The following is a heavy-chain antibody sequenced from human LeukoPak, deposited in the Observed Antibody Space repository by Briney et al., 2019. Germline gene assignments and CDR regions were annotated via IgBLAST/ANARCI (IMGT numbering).Heavy chain of an antibody. CDR2: INPNSGGT. CDR3: ARGPNRIGYGSGSSINHYYYYMDV. D-gene: IGHD3-10*01. Sequence: ASVKVSCKASGYTFTGYYMHWVRQAPGQGLEWMGWINPNSGGTNYAQKFQGGVTMTRDTSISTAYMELSRLRSDDTAVYYCARGPNRIGYGSGSSINHYYYYMDVWGKGTTVTVSS. CDR1: GYTFTGYY. J-gene: IGHJ6*03. V-gene: IGHV1-2*02.